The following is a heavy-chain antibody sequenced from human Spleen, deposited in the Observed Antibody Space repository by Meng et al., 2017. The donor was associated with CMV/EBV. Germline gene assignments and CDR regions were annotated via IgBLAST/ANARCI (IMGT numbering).Heavy chain of an antibody. Sequence: CKASGGTFSSYTSSWVRQAPGQGLEWMGRIIPILGIANYAQKFQGRATITADKSTSTAYMELSSLRSEDTAVYYCARASPGYWYFDLWGRGTLVTVSS. V-gene: IGHV1-69*02. D-gene: IGHD7-27*01. CDR1: GGTFSSYT. J-gene: IGHJ2*01. CDR3: ARASPGYWYFDL. CDR2: IIPILGIA.